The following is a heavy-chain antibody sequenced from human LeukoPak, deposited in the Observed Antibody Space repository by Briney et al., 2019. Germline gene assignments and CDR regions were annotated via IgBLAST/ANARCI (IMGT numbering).Heavy chain of an antibody. V-gene: IGHV3-49*03. Sequence: GGSLRLSCTASRFTFGDYAMSWFRQAPGKGLEWVGFIRSKAYGGTTEYAASVKGRFTISRDDSKSIAYLQMNSLKTEDTAVYYCTRGRGYSYGGRWADFDYWGQGTLVTVSS. J-gene: IGHJ4*02. CDR1: RFTFGDYA. CDR3: TRGRGYSYGGRWADFDY. CDR2: IRSKAYGGTT. D-gene: IGHD5-18*01.